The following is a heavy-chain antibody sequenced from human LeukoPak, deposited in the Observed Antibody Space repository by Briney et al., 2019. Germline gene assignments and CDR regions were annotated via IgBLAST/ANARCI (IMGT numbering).Heavy chain of an antibody. D-gene: IGHD3-22*01. CDR2: ISAYNGNT. V-gene: IGHV1-18*01. J-gene: IGHJ6*02. Sequence: ASVKVSCKASGGTFSSYAISWVRQAPGQGLEWMGWISAYNGNTNYAQKLQGRVTMTTDTSTSTAYMELRSLRSDDTAVYYRARDVDYYDSSGYKGTTYYYYGMDVWGQGTTVTVSS. CDR1: GGTFSSYA. CDR3: ARDVDYYDSSGYKGTTYYYYGMDV.